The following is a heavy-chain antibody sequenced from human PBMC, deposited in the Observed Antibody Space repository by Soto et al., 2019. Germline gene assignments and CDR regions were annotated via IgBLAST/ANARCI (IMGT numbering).Heavy chain of an antibody. CDR3: ARERIFDTAMASHYGFDI. CDR1: GFSIISYY. J-gene: IGHJ3*02. V-gene: IGHV4-59*01. CDR2: IFSSRTT. Sequence: SESLVLIGTFSGFSIISYYWRWILQPPGRALEGIGPIFSSRTTNYNPSLNKRVTIPVDTSKNQFSLKLSSVTAADTAVYYCARERIFDTAMASHYGFDIWGQVT. D-gene: IGHD5-18*01.